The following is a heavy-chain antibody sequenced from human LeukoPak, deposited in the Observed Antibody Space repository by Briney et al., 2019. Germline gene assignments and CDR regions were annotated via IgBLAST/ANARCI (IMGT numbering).Heavy chain of an antibody. D-gene: IGHD3-22*01. CDR3: ARDYYDSSGYTQKGFDP. CDR1: GYTFTSYY. J-gene: IGHJ5*02. Sequence: GASVKVSCKASGYTFTSYYMHWVRRAPGQGLEWMGIINPSGGSTSYAQKFQGRVTMTRDMSTSTVYMELSSLRSEDTAVYYCARDYYDSSGYTQKGFDPWGQGTLVTVSS. CDR2: INPSGGST. V-gene: IGHV1-46*01.